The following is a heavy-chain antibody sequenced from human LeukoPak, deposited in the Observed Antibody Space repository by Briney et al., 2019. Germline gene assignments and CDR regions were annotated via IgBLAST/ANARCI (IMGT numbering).Heavy chain of an antibody. CDR2: IYYSGST. CDR1: GGSISSGDYY. Sequence: SETLSLTCTVSGGSISSGDYYWSWIRQPPGKGLEWIGYIYYSGSTYYNPSLKSRVTISVDTSKNQFSLKLSSVTAADTAVYYCARAVPYCSGGSCYSNWFDPWGQGTLVTVSS. D-gene: IGHD2-15*01. J-gene: IGHJ5*02. CDR3: ARAVPYCSGGSCYSNWFDP. V-gene: IGHV4-30-4*01.